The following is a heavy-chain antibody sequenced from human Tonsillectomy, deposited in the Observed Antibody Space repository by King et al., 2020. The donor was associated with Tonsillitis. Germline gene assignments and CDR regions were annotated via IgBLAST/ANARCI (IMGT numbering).Heavy chain of an antibody. J-gene: IGHJ5*02. Sequence: QLVQSGAEVKKPGASVKVSCKSSGYTFTNYYMHWVRQAPGQGLEWMGIIYPNGGSTTYAQNFQGRVTMTRDTSTSTVYMELSNLRSEDTAVYYCARYRGLETGGLDPWGQGTLVTVSS. CDR2: IYPNGGST. V-gene: IGHV1-46*03. CDR1: GYTFTNYY. CDR3: ARYRGLETGGLDP. D-gene: IGHD1-1*01.